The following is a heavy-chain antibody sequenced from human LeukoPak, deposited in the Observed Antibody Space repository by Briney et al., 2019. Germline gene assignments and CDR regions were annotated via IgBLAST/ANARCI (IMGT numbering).Heavy chain of an antibody. J-gene: IGHJ4*02. D-gene: IGHD4-23*01. V-gene: IGHV3-9*01. CDR3: AGFGGNSF. CDR2: ISWNSVNT. CDR1: GFNFDDYA. Sequence: GGSLRLSCAVSGFNFDDYAMHWVRQAPGKGLEWVSGISWNSVNTGYADSVQGRFTISRDNADNSLYLQMNSLRADDTAVYYCAGFGGNSFWGPGTLVTVSS.